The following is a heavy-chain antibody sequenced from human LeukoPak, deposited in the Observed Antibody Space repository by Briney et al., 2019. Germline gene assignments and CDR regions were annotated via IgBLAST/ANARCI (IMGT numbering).Heavy chain of an antibody. CDR2: ISSSTSYI. Sequence: GGSLRLSCAASGFTFSSYSMNWVRQAPGQGLEWVSSISSSTSYIYYADSVKGRFTISRDNAKNSLYLQMNSLRAEDTAVYYCARYLSYYYDSSGQYYFDYWGQGTLVTVSS. J-gene: IGHJ4*02. D-gene: IGHD3-22*01. CDR1: GFTFSSYS. V-gene: IGHV3-21*01. CDR3: ARYLSYYYDSSGQYYFDY.